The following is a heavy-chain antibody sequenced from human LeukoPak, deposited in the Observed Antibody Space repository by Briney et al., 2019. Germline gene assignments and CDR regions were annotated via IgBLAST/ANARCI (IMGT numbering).Heavy chain of an antibody. CDR1: GFIFSDYY. V-gene: IGHV3-11*04. CDR3: TRAPRADDIFFES. J-gene: IGHJ4*02. D-gene: IGHD3-9*01. CDR2: ITTSGSSI. Sequence: GGSLRLSCAASGFIFSDYYMSWIRQAPGKGLEWVSYITTSGSSIYHADSVKGRFTISRDNAKNSVYLQMNSLRAEDTAVYYCTRAPRADDIFFESWGQGALVTVSS.